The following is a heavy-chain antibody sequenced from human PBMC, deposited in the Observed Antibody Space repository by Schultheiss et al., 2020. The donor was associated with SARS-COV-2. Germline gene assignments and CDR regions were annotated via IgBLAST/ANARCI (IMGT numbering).Heavy chain of an antibody. CDR1: GFTFSSYA. J-gene: IGHJ3*02. V-gene: IGHV3-30-3*01. D-gene: IGHD5-24*01. CDR3: ARVVERWLQFFDAFDI. CDR2: ISYDGSNK. Sequence: GGSLRLSCAASGFTFSSYAMHWVRQAPGKGLEWVAVISYDGSNKYYADSVKGRFTISRDNAKNSLYLQMNSLRAEDTAVYYCARVVERWLQFFDAFDIWGQGTMVTVSS.